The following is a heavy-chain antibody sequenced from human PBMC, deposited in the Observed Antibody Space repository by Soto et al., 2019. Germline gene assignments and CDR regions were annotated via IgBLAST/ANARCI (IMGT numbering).Heavy chain of an antibody. V-gene: IGHV2-5*01. J-gene: IGHJ5*02. CDR3: AHRRHYCSGASCYVWFEP. D-gene: IGHD2-15*01. CDR2: IYWNDDT. Sequence: ITLKESGPTLVTPTQTLTLTCTFSWFSLTSTGVGVGWIRPPPGTALEWLALIYWNDDTYYIPSLQSRLTITKDTSKNQVVLTVTHMDPVDTATYYCAHRRHYCSGASCYVWFEPWGQGTLVTVSS. CDR1: WFSLTSTGVG.